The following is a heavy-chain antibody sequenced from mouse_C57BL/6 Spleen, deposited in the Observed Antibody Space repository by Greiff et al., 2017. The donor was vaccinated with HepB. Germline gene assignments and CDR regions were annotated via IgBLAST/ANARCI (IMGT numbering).Heavy chain of an antibody. CDR2: IDPSDSYT. CDR1: GYTFTSYW. V-gene: IGHV1-50*01. J-gene: IGHJ4*01. Sequence: QVQLQQPGAELVKPGASVKLSCKASGYTFTSYWMQWVKQRPGQGLEWIGEIDPSDSYTNYNQKFKGKATLTVDTSSSTAYMQLSSLTSEDSAVYYCARKRDYVAMDYWGQGTSVTVSS. CDR3: ARKRDYVAMDY.